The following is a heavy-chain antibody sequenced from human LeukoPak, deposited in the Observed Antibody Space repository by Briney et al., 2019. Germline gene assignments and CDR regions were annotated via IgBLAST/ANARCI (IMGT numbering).Heavy chain of an antibody. D-gene: IGHD2-15*01. CDR2: TSSGGST. J-gene: IGHJ4*02. CDR1: GFTVSSYY. Sequence: PGGSLRLSCAASGFTVSSYYMSWVRQAPGKGLEWVSFTSSGGSTYSADSVRGRFTISRDNSKNTLYLQMNSLRAEDTAVYYCARGGPGSSFDLWGQGTLVTVPS. V-gene: IGHV3-66*01. CDR3: ARGGPGSSFDL.